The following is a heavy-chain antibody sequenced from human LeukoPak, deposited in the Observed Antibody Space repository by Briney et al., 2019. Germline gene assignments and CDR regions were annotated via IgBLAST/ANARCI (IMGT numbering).Heavy chain of an antibody. CDR3: AREHSYGYVYDY. V-gene: IGHV3-33*01. J-gene: IGHJ4*02. Sequence: PGGSLRLSCAASGFTFSSYGMHWVRQAPGKGLEWVAVIWYDGSNKYYADSVKGRFTISRDNSKNTLYLQMNSPRAEDTAVYYCAREHSYGYVYDYWGQGTLVTVSS. D-gene: IGHD5-18*01. CDR2: IWYDGSNK. CDR1: GFTFSSYG.